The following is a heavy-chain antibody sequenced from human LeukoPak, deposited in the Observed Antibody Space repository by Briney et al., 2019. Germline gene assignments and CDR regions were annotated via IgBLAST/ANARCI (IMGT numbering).Heavy chain of an antibody. D-gene: IGHD6-19*01. CDR3: ARGSSGWYSIDY. Sequence: SETLSLTCTVSGGSITNSYWSWLRQPVGKGLEWIGRIYSSGTTNYNPSLMGRVSISIDTSKNQFSLKLNSVTAADTAVYYCARGSSGWYSIDYWGQGALVTVSS. J-gene: IGHJ4*01. CDR1: GGSITNSY. V-gene: IGHV4-4*07. CDR2: IYSSGTT.